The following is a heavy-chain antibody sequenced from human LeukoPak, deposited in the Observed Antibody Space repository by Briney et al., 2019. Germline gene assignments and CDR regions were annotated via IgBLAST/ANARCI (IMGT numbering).Heavy chain of an antibody. CDR2: INADESVR. Sequence: GGSLRLSCAGAGITLSSYWMHWVRQDPRKGLVWVSCINADESVRNYADSVKGRFTISRDNSKNTLYLQMNSLRAEDTALYYCARGSGTTVTTDFDYWGQGTLVTVSS. CDR1: GITLSSYW. D-gene: IGHD4-17*01. J-gene: IGHJ4*02. V-gene: IGHV3-74*01. CDR3: ARGSGTTVTTDFDY.